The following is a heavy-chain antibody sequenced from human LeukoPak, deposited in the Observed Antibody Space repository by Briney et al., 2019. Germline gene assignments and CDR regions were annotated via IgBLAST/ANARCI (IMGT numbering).Heavy chain of an antibody. D-gene: IGHD1-26*01. Sequence: GGSLRLSCAASGFTVSSVYMTWVRQAPGKGLEWVSVIYSGGNTYYTDSMKGRFTISRDNSKNTLYLQMNGLRVDDTAVYYCASNGGNSGSFLQLDYWGQGTLLTVSS. J-gene: IGHJ4*02. V-gene: IGHV3-66*02. CDR2: IYSGGNT. CDR1: GFTVSSVY. CDR3: ASNGGNSGSFLQLDY.